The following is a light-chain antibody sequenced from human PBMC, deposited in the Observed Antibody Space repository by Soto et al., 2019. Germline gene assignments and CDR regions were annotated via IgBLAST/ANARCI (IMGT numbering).Light chain of an antibody. CDR3: QKYTSAPWT. CDR2: AAS. CDR1: QGIDNY. J-gene: IGKJ1*01. Sequence: DIQMTQSPSSLSASVGDRVTITCRASQGIDNYLAWYQQKPGKAPKLLIYAASTLQSGVPSRFSGSGSGTAFTLTVSSLQPDDVAPYYCQKYTSAPWTFGQGTKVEIK. V-gene: IGKV1-27*01.